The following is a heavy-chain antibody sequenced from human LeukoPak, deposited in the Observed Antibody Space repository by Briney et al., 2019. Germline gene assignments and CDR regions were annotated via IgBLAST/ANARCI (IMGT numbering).Heavy chain of an antibody. CDR3: ARDSDILTGYRHLPLPDY. CDR2: INTNTGNP. D-gene: IGHD3-9*01. Sequence: ASVKVSCKASGYTFTSYAMNWVRQAPGQGLEWMGWINTNTGNPTYAQGFTGRFVFSLDTSVSTAYLQISSLKAEDTAVYYCARDSDILTGYRHLPLPDYWGQGTLVTVSS. V-gene: IGHV7-4-1*02. J-gene: IGHJ4*02. CDR1: GYTFTSYA.